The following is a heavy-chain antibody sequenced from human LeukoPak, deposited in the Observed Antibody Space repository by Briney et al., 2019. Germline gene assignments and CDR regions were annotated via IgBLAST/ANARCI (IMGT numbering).Heavy chain of an antibody. D-gene: IGHD1-26*01. Sequence: SETLSLTCTVSGGSISGYYWSWIRQPPGKGLEWIGYIFYSGSTNYNPSLKSRVTISVDTSKNQFSLKLTSVTAADTAVYYCARDRGSYSSYVYFDYWGQGTLVTVSS. CDR3: ARDRGSYSSYVYFDY. V-gene: IGHV4-59*01. CDR2: IFYSGST. J-gene: IGHJ4*02. CDR1: GGSISGYY.